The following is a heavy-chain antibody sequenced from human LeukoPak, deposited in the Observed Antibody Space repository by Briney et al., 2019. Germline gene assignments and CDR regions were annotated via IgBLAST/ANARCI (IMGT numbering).Heavy chain of an antibody. CDR3: ARESRMIDS. D-gene: IGHD2-15*01. Sequence: SVKVSCKASGGTFSSYGFNWVRQAPGQGLEWMGRIIPLLDVRNHAQKFQGRLTLTADKATSTVYMELSSLRSEDTAFYYCARESRMIDSWGQGTLVTVSP. CDR2: IIPLLDVR. CDR1: GGTFSSYG. V-gene: IGHV1-69*04. J-gene: IGHJ4*02.